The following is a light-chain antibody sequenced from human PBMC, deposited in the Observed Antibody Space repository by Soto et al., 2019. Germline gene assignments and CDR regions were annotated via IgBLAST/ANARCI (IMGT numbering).Light chain of an antibody. V-gene: IGLV2-14*01. Sequence: QSALTQPASVSGSPGQSITISCTGTSSDVGAYNLVSWYQHHPDKAPKLMISEVSNRPSGVSDRFSGSKSGNTASLTISGLQAEDEADYYCASLITTNFVFGTGTKVTVL. CDR3: ASLITTNFV. CDR2: EVS. J-gene: IGLJ1*01. CDR1: SSDVGAYNL.